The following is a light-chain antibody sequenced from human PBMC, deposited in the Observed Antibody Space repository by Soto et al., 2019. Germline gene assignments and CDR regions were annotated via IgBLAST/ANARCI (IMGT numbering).Light chain of an antibody. V-gene: IGKV3-20*01. CDR2: GAS. CDR3: QQYGSSPRT. Sequence: EIVLTQSPGTLSLSPGERATLSCRASQSVSSYLAWYQQKPGQAPRLLIYGASSRATGIQDRFSGSGSGTDFTGTISRLEPEDFAVYYCQQYGSSPRTFGQGTKVELK. J-gene: IGKJ1*01. CDR1: QSVSSY.